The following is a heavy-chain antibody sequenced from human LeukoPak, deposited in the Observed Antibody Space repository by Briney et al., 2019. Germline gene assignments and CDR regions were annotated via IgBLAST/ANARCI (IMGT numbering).Heavy chain of an antibody. CDR2: ISAYNGNT. CDR1: GYTFTGYY. CDR3: ARDLVGTEAYYASSGVFDY. D-gene: IGHD3-22*01. J-gene: IGHJ4*02. Sequence: ASVKVSCKTSGYTFTGYYMHWVRQAPGQGLEWMGRISAYNGNTNYAQKLQGRVTMTTDTSTSTAYMELRSLRSDDTAVYYCARDLVGTEAYYASSGVFDYWGQGTLVTVSS. V-gene: IGHV1-18*04.